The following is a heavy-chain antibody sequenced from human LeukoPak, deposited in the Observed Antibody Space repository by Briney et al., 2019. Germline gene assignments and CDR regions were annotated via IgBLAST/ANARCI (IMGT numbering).Heavy chain of an antibody. V-gene: IGHV4-38-2*02. CDR3: AREELFYDFWSGSHGAFDV. D-gene: IGHD3-3*01. J-gene: IGHJ3*01. Sequence: PSETLSLTCTVSGYAISSGRYWAWIRQPPGKGLEWVGSISHSAYTNYNPSLKGRLTMSIDMSKNEFSLKMSSLTAADTAMYYCAREELFYDFWSGSHGAFDVWGQGTMVSVSS. CDR1: GYAISSGRY. CDR2: ISHSAYT.